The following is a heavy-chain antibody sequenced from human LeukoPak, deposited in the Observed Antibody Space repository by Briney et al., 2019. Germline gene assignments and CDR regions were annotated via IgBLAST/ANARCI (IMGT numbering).Heavy chain of an antibody. CDR1: GFTFSSYW. CDR3: AKVARGLIDY. CDR2: IKQDGSEK. Sequence: GGSLRLSCAASGFTFSSYWMSWVRQAPGKGLEWVANIKQDGSEKYYVDSVKGRFTISRDNSKNTLYLQMNSLRAEDTAVYYCAKVARGLIDYWGQGTLVTVSS. J-gene: IGHJ4*02. D-gene: IGHD3-10*01. V-gene: IGHV3-7*03.